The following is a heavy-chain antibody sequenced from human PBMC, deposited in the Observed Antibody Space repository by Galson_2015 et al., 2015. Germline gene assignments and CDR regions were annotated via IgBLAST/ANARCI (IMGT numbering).Heavy chain of an antibody. CDR3: ARKRYCSSTSCQIKSWFDP. D-gene: IGHD2-2*01. V-gene: IGHV1-69*13. J-gene: IGHJ5*02. CDR2: IIPIFGTA. Sequence: SVKVSCKASGGTFSSYAISWVRQAPGQGLEWMGGIIPIFGTANYAQKFQRRVTITADESTSTAYMELSSLRSEDTAVYYCARKRYCSSTSCQIKSWFDPWGQGTLVTVSS. CDR1: GGTFSSYA.